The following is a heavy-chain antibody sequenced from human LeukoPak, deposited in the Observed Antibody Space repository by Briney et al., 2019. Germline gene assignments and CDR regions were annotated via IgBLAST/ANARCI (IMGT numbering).Heavy chain of an antibody. CDR2: ISSSGSTI. CDR3: ARDRRDYDILTGYYTPVGAFDI. J-gene: IGHJ3*02. CDR1: GFTFSSYE. D-gene: IGHD3-9*01. Sequence: PGGSLRLSCAASGFTFSSYEMNWVRQAPGKGLEWVSYISSSGSTIYYADSVKGRFTISRDNAKNSLYLQMNSLRAEDTAVYYCARDRRDYDILTGYYTPVGAFDIWGQGTMVTVSP. V-gene: IGHV3-48*03.